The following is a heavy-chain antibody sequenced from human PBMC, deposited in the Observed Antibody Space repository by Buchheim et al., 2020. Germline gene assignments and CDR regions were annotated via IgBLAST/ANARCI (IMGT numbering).Heavy chain of an antibody. CDR3: AKDPDIVVVPAPPGYMDV. CDR1: GFTFSSYA. Sequence: EVQLLESGGGLVQSGGSLRLSCAASGFTFSSYAMSWVRQAPGKGLEWVSAISGSGASPYYADSVKGRFTISRDNSKNTLYLQMNSLRAEDTAVYYCAKDPDIVVVPAPPGYMDVWGKGTT. J-gene: IGHJ6*03. D-gene: IGHD2-2*01. CDR2: ISGSGASP. V-gene: IGHV3-23*01.